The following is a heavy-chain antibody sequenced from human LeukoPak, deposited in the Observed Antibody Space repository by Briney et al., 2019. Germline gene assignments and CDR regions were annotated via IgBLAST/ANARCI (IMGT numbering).Heavy chain of an antibody. CDR3: ARGLFLLLWFGECNFDY. CDR1: GGSISSSSYY. J-gene: IGHJ4*02. Sequence: SETLSLTCTVSGGSISSSSYYWGWIRQPPGKGLEWIGSIYYSGSTYYNPSLKSRVTISVDTSKNQFSLKLSSVTAADTAVYYCARGLFLLLWFGECNFDYWGQGTLVTVSS. D-gene: IGHD3-10*01. CDR2: IYYSGST. V-gene: IGHV4-39*07.